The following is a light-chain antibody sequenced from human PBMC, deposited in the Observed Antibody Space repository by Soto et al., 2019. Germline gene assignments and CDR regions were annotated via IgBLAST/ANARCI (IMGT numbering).Light chain of an antibody. CDR3: SSYTSSSTYV. J-gene: IGLJ1*01. Sequence: QSALTQPASVPGSPGQSITISCTGTSSDVGGSNYVSWYQQHPGKAPKLIIFDVSHRPSGFSNRFSGSKSGNTASLTISGLQAEDEADYYCSSYTSSSTYVFGTGTKLTVL. V-gene: IGLV2-14*03. CDR1: SSDVGGSNY. CDR2: DVS.